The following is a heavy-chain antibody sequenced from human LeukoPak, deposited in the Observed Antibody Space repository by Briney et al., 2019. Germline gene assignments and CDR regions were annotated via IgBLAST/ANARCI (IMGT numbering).Heavy chain of an antibody. Sequence: SETLSLTCAVYGGSFSGYYWSWIRQPPEKGLEWIGEINHSGSTNYNPSLKSRVTISVDTSKNQFSLKLSSVTAADTAVYYCARGTTVTQAPFDYWGQGTLVTVSS. CDR3: ARGTTVTQAPFDY. CDR1: GGSFSGYY. D-gene: IGHD4-17*01. J-gene: IGHJ4*02. V-gene: IGHV4-34*01. CDR2: INHSGST.